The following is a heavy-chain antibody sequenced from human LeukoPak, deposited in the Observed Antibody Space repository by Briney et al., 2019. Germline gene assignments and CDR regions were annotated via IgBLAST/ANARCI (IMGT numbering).Heavy chain of an antibody. CDR3: ARSRTTVTKDALDY. CDR1: GFTFSTYS. Sequence: GGSLRLSCAASGFTFSTYSMNWVRQAPGKGLEWVSSISSYSNYINYADSVKGRFTISRDNAKNSLYLQMNRLRAEDTAVYYCARSRTTVTKDALDYWGQGTLVTVSS. V-gene: IGHV3-21*01. J-gene: IGHJ4*02. D-gene: IGHD4-17*01. CDR2: ISSYSNYI.